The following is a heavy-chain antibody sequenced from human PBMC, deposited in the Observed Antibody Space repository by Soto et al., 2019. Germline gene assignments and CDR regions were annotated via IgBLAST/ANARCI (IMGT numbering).Heavy chain of an antibody. CDR2: INGGNGNT. J-gene: IGHJ4*02. Sequence: QVHLVQSGAEVKAPGASVRISCATSGNIFNDYEIHWLRQAPGQRLEWMGWINGGNGNTGSPQRFQSRVTMSRDTSARTSYVELRSLSPEDTAVYYCATAISATTFDHWGQGTRVPVSP. CDR3: ATAISATTFDH. V-gene: IGHV1-3*01. CDR1: GNIFNDYE.